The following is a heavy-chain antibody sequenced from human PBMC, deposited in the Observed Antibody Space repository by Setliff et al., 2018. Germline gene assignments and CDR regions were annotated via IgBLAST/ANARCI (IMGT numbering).Heavy chain of an antibody. CDR2: ISGSSHII. CDR3: ARSTYEFKEDYYYYMDV. Sequence: HPGGSLRLSCAASGFTFSGYSMNWVRQAPGKGLEWVSYISGSSHIISYADSVKGRFTISRDNVKNSLFLQMNSLRAEDTAVYYCARSTYEFKEDYYYYMDVWGKGTTVTVSS. CDR1: GFTFSGYS. D-gene: IGHD2-21*01. V-gene: IGHV3-48*01. J-gene: IGHJ6*03.